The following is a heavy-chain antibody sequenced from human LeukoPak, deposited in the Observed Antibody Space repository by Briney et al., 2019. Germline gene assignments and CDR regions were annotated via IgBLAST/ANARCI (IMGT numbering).Heavy chain of an antibody. V-gene: IGHV3-7*01. CDR1: GFTFSTYW. CDR3: AIAAGWEQAY. CDR2: INQDGSAT. J-gene: IGHJ4*02. Sequence: GGSLRLSCAASGFTFSTYWMSWVRQALGKGLEWVANINQDGSATNYVDSAKGRFIVSRDNAKNSVFLQMSSLRAEDTAVYYCAIAAGWEQAYWGQGTLVTVSS. D-gene: IGHD1-26*01.